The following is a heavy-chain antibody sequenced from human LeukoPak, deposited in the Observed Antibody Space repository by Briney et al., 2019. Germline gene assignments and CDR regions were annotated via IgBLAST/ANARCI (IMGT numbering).Heavy chain of an antibody. CDR2: MWYDGSNK. CDR3: ARDVDYFADY. Sequence: GGSLRLSCAASGFTFSSYVMHWLRQAPGKGLEWVALMWYDGSNKYYADSVKGRFTISRDNSKNTLFLQMSSLRAEDTAVYYCARDVDYFADYWGQGTLVTVSS. CDR1: GFTFSSYV. V-gene: IGHV3-33*01. D-gene: IGHD3-10*01. J-gene: IGHJ4*02.